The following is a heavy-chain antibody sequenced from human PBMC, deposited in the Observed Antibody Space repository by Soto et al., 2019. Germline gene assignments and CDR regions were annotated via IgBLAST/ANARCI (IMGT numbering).Heavy chain of an antibody. V-gene: IGHV4-59*01. J-gene: IGHJ6*02. D-gene: IGHD3-22*01. Sequence: PSETLSLTCTVSGGSISSYYWSWVRQPPGKGLEWIGYIYYSGSTNYNPSLKSRVTISVDTSKNQFSLKLSSVTAADTAVYYCARDAASESYSYDSSGSSSHYYGMDVWGPGTSVTVSS. CDR1: GGSISSYY. CDR3: ARDAASESYSYDSSGSSSHYYGMDV. CDR2: IYYSGST.